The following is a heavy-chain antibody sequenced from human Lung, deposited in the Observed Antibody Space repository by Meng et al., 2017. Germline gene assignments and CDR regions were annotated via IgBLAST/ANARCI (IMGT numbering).Heavy chain of an antibody. CDR1: GYTLTSYA. D-gene: IGHD2-8*01. Sequence: QVQLVQSGAEVKKPGASVKVSRNDFGYTLTSYAMHWVRQAPGQRLEWMGWINAGNGNTKYSQKFQGRVTITRDTSASTAYMELSSLRSEDTAVYYCARGEGYCTNGVCSPGYWGQGTLVTVSS. V-gene: IGHV1-3*01. CDR3: ARGEGYCTNGVCSPGY. J-gene: IGHJ4*02. CDR2: INAGNGNT.